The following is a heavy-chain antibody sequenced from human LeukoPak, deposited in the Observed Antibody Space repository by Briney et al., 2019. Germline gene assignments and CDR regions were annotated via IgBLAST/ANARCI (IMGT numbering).Heavy chain of an antibody. D-gene: IGHD2-2*01. CDR3: AKEDVVVPADY. J-gene: IGHJ4*02. CDR2: ISSSSSYI. CDR1: GFTFSSYS. V-gene: IGHV3-21*04. Sequence: GGSLRLSCAASGFTFSSYSMNWVRQAPGKGLEWVSSISSSSSYIYYADSVKGRFTISRDNAKNSLYLQMNSLRAEDTAVYYCAKEDVVVPADYWGQGTLVTVSS.